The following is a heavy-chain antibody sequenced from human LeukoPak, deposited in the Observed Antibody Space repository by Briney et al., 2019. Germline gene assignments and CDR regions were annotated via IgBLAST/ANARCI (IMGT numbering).Heavy chain of an antibody. D-gene: IGHD5-18*01. V-gene: IGHV4-31*03. J-gene: IGHJ4*02. Sequence: SQTLSLTCTVSGGSISSGGYYWSWIRQHPGKGLEWIGYIYYSGSTYYNPSLKSRVTISVDTSKNQFSLKLSSVTAADTAVYYCARVMSGVGYSYGLYFGYWGQGTLVTVSS. CDR2: IYYSGST. CDR1: GGSISSGGYY. CDR3: ARVMSGVGYSYGLYFGY.